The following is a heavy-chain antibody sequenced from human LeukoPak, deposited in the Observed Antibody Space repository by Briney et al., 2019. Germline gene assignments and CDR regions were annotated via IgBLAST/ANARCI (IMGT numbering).Heavy chain of an antibody. CDR2: IYYSGST. V-gene: IGHV4-39*01. D-gene: IGHD3-10*01. CDR3: AKTQSRVV. J-gene: IGHJ6*03. Sequence: SETLSLTCTVSGGSISSSSYYWGWIRQPPGKGLEWIGSIYYSGSTFYNPSLKSRVTISVDTSKNQFSLKLSSVTATDTAVYYCAKTQSRVVWGKGTSVTGSS. CDR1: GGSISSSSYY.